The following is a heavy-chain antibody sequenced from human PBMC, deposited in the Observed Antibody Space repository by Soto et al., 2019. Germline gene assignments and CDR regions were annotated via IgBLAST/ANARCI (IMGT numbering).Heavy chain of an antibody. D-gene: IGHD1-1*01. J-gene: IGHJ6*02. Sequence: QVQLVESGGGVVQPGRSLRLSCAASGFTFISYGMHWVRQAPGKGLQWVAFISYDGSDRYYEDSVKGRFTISRGNSKNTLYLQINSLRAEDAAVYYCARATNCYCAMDVWGQGTTVTVSS. V-gene: IGHV3-33*05. CDR3: ARATNCYCAMDV. CDR2: ISYDGSDR. CDR1: GFTFISYG.